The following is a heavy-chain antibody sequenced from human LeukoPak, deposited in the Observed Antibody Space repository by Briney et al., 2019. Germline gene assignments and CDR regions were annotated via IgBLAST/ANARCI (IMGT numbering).Heavy chain of an antibody. V-gene: IGHV4-59*02. CDR3: ARFKWGCSGGTCYNFDY. D-gene: IGHD2-15*01. CDR2: IYYSGSA. J-gene: IGHJ4*02. CDR1: GGSVSSFY. Sequence: SETLSLTCTVSGGSVSSFYWSWIRQPPGKGLEWIGYIYYSGSANHNPSLKSRVTISVDKSKNQFSLNLSSVTAADTAVYYCARFKWGCSGGTCYNFDYWGQGTLVTVSS.